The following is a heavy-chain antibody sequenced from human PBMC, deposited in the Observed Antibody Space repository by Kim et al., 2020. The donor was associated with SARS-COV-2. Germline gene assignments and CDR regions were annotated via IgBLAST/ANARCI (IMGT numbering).Heavy chain of an antibody. CDR3: ARDGADTAMVWGNYYGMDV. V-gene: IGHV1-46*01. D-gene: IGHD5-18*01. CDR2: INPSGGST. J-gene: IGHJ6*02. Sequence: ASVKVSCKASGYTFTSYYMHWVRQAPGQGLEWMGIINPSGGSTSYAQKFQGRVTMTRDTSTSTVYMELSSLRSEDTAVYYCARDGADTAMVWGNYYGMDVWGQGTTVTVSS. CDR1: GYTFTSYY.